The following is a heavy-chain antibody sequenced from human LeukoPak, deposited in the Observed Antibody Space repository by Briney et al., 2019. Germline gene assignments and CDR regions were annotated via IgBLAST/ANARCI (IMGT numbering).Heavy chain of an antibody. J-gene: IGHJ4*02. Sequence: AGGSLRLSCAASGFTFSSYDMTWVRQSPGKGLEWVANIKQDGSEKNYVDSVKGRFTISRDNAKNSLYLQMNSLRAEDTAVYYCVRGRLTTDYWGQGTLVTVSS. CDR2: IKQDGSEK. D-gene: IGHD1-1*01. CDR3: VRGRLTTDY. V-gene: IGHV3-7*05. CDR1: GFTFSSYD.